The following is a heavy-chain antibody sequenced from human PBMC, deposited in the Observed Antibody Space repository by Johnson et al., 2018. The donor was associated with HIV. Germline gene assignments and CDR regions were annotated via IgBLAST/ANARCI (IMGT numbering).Heavy chain of an antibody. V-gene: IGHV3-20*04. D-gene: IGHD6-13*01. CDR2: INWSGGGT. J-gene: IGHJ3*02. CDR3: ARPTVYSSSWYNAFDI. CDR1: GFKLYEYD. Sequence: VLLVESGGDVVRPGGSLRISCVASGFKLYEYDVSWVRQVPGKGLEWVSGINWSGGGTAYADSVKGRFTVSSDNAKNSLYLQMNSLRAEDTAVYYCARPTVYSSSWYNAFDIWGQGTMVTVSS.